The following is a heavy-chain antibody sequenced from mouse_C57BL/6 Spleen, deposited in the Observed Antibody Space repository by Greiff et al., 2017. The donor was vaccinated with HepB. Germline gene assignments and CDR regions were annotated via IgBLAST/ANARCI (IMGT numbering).Heavy chain of an antibody. J-gene: IGHJ4*01. Sequence: QVQLQQPGAELVKPGASVKLSCKASGYTFTSYWMQWVKQRPGQGLEWIGEIDPSDSYTNYNQKFKGKATLTVDTSSSTAYMQLSSLTSEDSAVYYCARRTQIYYDYDVGMDYWGQGTSVTVSS. CDR1: GYTFTSYW. D-gene: IGHD2-4*01. CDR2: IDPSDSYT. CDR3: ARRTQIYYDYDVGMDY. V-gene: IGHV1-50*01.